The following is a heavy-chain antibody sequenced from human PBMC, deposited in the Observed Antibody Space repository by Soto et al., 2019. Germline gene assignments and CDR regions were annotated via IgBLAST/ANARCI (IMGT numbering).Heavy chain of an antibody. V-gene: IGHV4-59*08. CDR1: GGSISSYY. CDR2: IYYSGST. Sequence: QVQLQESGPGLVKPSETLSLTCTVSGGSISSYYWSWIRQPPGKGLEWIGYIYYSGSTNYNPSLKGRGNQSGNTAKKPVPLKLDPGAASETAVYFCGGVGLGSSVGYRGQGTLGTLSS. D-gene: IGHD1-26*01. CDR3: GGVGLGSSVGY. J-gene: IGHJ4*02.